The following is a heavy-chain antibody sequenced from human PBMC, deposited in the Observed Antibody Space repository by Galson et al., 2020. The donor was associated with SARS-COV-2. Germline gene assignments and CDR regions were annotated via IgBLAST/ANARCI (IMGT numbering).Heavy chain of an antibody. J-gene: IGHJ6*02. D-gene: IGHD3-9*01. Sequence: GESLKISCAASGFTFSSYGMHWVRQAPGKGLEWVAVIWYDGSNKYYADSVKGRFTISRDNSKNTLYLQMNSLRAEDTAVYYCARDIEGPYYDILTGYYPRSSSGYYYYGMDVWGQGTTVTVSS. V-gene: IGHV3-33*01. CDR2: IWYDGSNK. CDR1: GFTFSSYG. CDR3: ARDIEGPYYDILTGYYPRSSSGYYYYGMDV.